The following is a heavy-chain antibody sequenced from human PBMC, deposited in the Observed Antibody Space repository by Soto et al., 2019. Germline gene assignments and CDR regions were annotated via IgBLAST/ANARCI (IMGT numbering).Heavy chain of an antibody. CDR1: GGSISSSSYY. D-gene: IGHD3-22*01. Sequence: PSETLSLTCSVSGGSISSSSYYWGWIRQPPGKGLEWIGSIYYSGSIYYNPSLKGRVTISVDTSKNQFSLKLSSVTAAETAVYYCARQVYYDSSGSYSHFDYWGQGTPVTVSS. V-gene: IGHV4-39*01. CDR2: IYYSGSI. CDR3: ARQVYYDSSGSYSHFDY. J-gene: IGHJ4*02.